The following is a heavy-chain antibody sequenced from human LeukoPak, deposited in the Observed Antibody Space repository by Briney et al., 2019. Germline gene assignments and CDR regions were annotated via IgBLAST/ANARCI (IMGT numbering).Heavy chain of an antibody. J-gene: IGHJ3*02. D-gene: IGHD3-3*01. CDR3: ARRIFGVVIILSSMGAFDI. Sequence: SETLSLTCAVSGYSISSGYYWGWIRQPPGKGLEWIGSIYHSGSTYYNPSLKSRATISVDTSKNQFSLKLSSVTAADTAVYYCARRIFGVVIILSSMGAFDIWGQGTMVTVSS. CDR2: IYHSGST. CDR1: GYSISSGYY. V-gene: IGHV4-38-2*01.